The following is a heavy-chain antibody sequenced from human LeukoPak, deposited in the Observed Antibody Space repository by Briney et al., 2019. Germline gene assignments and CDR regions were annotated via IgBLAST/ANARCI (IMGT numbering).Heavy chain of an antibody. Sequence: GGTLRLSCSASGFTFTTYGMNWVRQVPGKGLEWVSGIGGSGTRTYYADSVKGRFTISRDNSKNTLYLQMNSLRDEDTAVYYCTTEPDAFDIWGQGTMVTVSS. CDR3: TTEPDAFDI. CDR2: IGGSGTRT. J-gene: IGHJ3*02. V-gene: IGHV3-23*01. CDR1: GFTFTTYG.